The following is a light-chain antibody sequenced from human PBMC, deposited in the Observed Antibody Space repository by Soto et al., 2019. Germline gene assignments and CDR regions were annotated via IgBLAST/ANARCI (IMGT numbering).Light chain of an antibody. CDR3: QQYGSSSWT. Sequence: EIALTQSPGTLSLSPGERATLSCLASQSVSSSYLAWYQQKPGQAPRLLIYGASSRATGIPDRFSGSGSGTDFTLTISRLEPEDFAVYYCQQYGSSSWTFGQGTKVDI. J-gene: IGKJ1*01. CDR1: QSVSSSY. CDR2: GAS. V-gene: IGKV3-20*01.